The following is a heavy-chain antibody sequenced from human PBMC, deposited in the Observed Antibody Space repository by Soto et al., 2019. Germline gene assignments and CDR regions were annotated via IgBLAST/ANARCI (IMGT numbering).Heavy chain of an antibody. CDR2: IYYSGST. D-gene: IGHD3-22*01. Sequence: SETLSLTCTVSGGSISSGGYYWSWIRQHPGKGLEWIGYIYYSGSTYYNPSLKSRVTISVDTSKNQFSLKLSSVTAADTAVYYCARSYDSRGYYSRVLGYGGRGTLVPVSS. CDR1: GGSISSGGYY. J-gene: IGHJ4*02. V-gene: IGHV4-31*03. CDR3: ARSYDSRGYYSRVLGY.